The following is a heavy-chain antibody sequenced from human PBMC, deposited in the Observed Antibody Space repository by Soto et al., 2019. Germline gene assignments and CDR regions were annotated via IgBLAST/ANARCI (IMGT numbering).Heavy chain of an antibody. CDR2: IYYSGST. CDR1: GGSISSGDYY. CDR3: ARLRFLNTWWFDP. Sequence: SETLSLTCTVSGGSISSGDYYWSWIRQPPGKGLEWIGYIYYSGSTYYNPSLKSRVTISVDTSKNQFSLKLSSVTAADTAVYYCARLRFLNTWWFDPWGQGTLVTVSS. D-gene: IGHD3-3*01. V-gene: IGHV4-30-4*01. J-gene: IGHJ5*02.